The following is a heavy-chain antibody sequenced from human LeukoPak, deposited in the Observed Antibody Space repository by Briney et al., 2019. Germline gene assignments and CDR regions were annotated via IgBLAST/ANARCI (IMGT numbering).Heavy chain of an antibody. Sequence: PGGSLRLSCGASGFTFTYYGMHWVRQAPGKGLEWVAFIRNDGSNKYYADSVKGRFTISRDNSKNTLYLQMNSLRAEDTAVYYCAKLLSNSGRFLYWGQGTLVTVSS. D-gene: IGHD4-23*01. CDR2: IRNDGSNK. CDR3: AKLLSNSGRFLY. CDR1: GFTFTYYG. J-gene: IGHJ4*02. V-gene: IGHV3-30*02.